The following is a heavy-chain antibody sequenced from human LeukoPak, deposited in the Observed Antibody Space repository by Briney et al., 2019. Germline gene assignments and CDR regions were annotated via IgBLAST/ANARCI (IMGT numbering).Heavy chain of an antibody. CDR3: ARGSNDYRDYSFDY. J-gene: IGHJ4*02. V-gene: IGHV6-1*01. D-gene: IGHD4-17*01. CDR1: GDIVSSNSAA. Sequence: SQTLSLTCAVSGDIVSSNSAAWNWIRQSPSRGLEWLGRTYYRSKWSNNYAVSVKTRITINSDTSKNQFALQLNSVTPEDTAVYYCARGSNDYRDYSFDYWGQGTLVTVSS. CDR2: TYYRSKWSN.